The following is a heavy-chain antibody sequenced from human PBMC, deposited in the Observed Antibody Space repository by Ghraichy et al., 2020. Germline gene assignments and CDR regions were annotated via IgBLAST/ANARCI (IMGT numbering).Heavy chain of an antibody. V-gene: IGHV3-30*02. J-gene: IGHJ4*02. CDR3: ARRADYAFDL. D-gene: IGHD4-17*01. CDR1: GIDFTSST. CDR2: ISNLDGNTK. Sequence: GGSLRLSCAASGIDFTSSTMDWVRQVPGKGLEWVAFISNLDGNTKNSVESVKGRFTISRDNSKNTVFLQMDSLRVEDTAVYYCARRADYAFDLWGQGTLVTVSS.